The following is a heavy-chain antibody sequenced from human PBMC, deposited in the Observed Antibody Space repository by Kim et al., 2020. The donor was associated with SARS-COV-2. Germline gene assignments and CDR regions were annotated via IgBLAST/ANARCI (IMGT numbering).Heavy chain of an antibody. CDR3: ARDIDTRGWSDRVDF. CDR2: TFYRTKWFY. D-gene: IGHD6-19*01. J-gene: IGHJ4*02. CDR1: GDSVSNNIGA. Sequence: SQTLSLTCAISGDSVSNNIGAWNWIRQSPSRGLEWLGRTFYRTKWFYDYAPSVTSRISISPDTSKNQFSLQLNSVTPEDTAVYYCARDIDTRGWSDRVDFWGQGPLVTVSS. V-gene: IGHV6-1*01.